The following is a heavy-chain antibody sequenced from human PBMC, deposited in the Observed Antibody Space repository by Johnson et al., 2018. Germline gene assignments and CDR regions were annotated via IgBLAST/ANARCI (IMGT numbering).Heavy chain of an antibody. CDR1: GGTFSSHA. Sequence: QVRLGESAAEEKEPGSSVRVCCKTSGGTFSSHAFSWVRQAPGQGPEWVGGIIPIFGTRTYAQKFQARVTITADGSTSTTYLALSRLSSEDTAMYYCARVPRTTDTSPYHYQPSWYFDRWGRGTLVTVSS. D-gene: IGHD3-22*01. J-gene: IGHJ2*01. CDR2: IIPIFGTR. CDR3: ARVPRTTDTSPYHYQPSWYFDR. V-gene: IGHV1-69*01.